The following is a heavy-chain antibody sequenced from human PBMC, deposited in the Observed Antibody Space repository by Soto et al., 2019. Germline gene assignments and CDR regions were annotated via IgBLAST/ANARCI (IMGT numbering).Heavy chain of an antibody. CDR1: GFTFSSYW. J-gene: IGHJ4*02. Sequence: EVQLVESGGGLVQPGGSLRLSCAASGFTFSSYWMHLVRQAPGKGLVWVSRINSDGSSTSYADSVKGRFTISRDNAKNTFYLQMNSLSAEDTVVYYCARGLASGLGYWGQGTLVTVSS. V-gene: IGHV3-74*01. D-gene: IGHD1-26*01. CDR3: ARGLASGLGY. CDR2: INSDGSST.